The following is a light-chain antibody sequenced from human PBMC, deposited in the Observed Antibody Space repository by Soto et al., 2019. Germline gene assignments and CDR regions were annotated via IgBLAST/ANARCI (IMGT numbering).Light chain of an antibody. CDR2: GAS. V-gene: IGKV3-20*01. J-gene: IGKJ4*01. CDR1: QSVSSSY. Sequence: EIVLTQSPGTLSLPPGERATLSCRARQSVSSSYLAWYQQRPGQAPRLLIYGASSLQRGVPSRFSGSGSGTDFTFTISSLQPEDIATYYCQQYDNRPLTFGGGTKVDI. CDR3: QQYDNRPLT.